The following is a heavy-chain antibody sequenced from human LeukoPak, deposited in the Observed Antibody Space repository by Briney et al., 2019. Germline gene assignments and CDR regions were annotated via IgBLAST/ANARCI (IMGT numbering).Heavy chain of an antibody. D-gene: IGHD1-7*01. V-gene: IGHV4-34*01. CDR2: INHSGST. CDR3: AGGFWNYDGYYFDY. CDR1: GCSFSGYY. J-gene: IGHJ4*02. Sequence: SETLSLTCAVYGCSFSGYYWSWIRQPPGKGLEWMGEINHSGSTNYNPSLKSRVTISVDTSKTQFSLKLSPVTAADTAVYYWAGGFWNYDGYYFDYWGQGTLVTVSS.